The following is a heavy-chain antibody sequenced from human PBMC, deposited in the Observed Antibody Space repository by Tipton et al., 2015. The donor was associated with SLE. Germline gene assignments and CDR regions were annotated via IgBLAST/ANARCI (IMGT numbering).Heavy chain of an antibody. CDR2: ISGSDGST. CDR1: LFTFSTYG. CDR3: ARGATGSGWFYFDF. J-gene: IGHJ4*01. Sequence: SLRLSCAASLFTFSTYGMRWVRPSPEKGLGGVSSISGSDGSTYYADSVKGRFTISRDNSKNTLYLQMNSLRAEDTAVYYCARGATGSGWFYFDFWGHGTLVTVSS. V-gene: IGHV3-23*01. D-gene: IGHD6-19*01.